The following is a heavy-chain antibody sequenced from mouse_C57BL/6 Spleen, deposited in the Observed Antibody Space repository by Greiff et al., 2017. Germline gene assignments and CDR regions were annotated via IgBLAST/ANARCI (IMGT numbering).Heavy chain of an antibody. Sequence: VQLQQPGTELVKPGASVKLSCKASGYTFTSYWMHWVKQRPGQGLEWIGNINPSNGGTNYNEKFKSKATMTVDKSSSPAYMQFRSLTSEVSAVYYWARCFLSRGNYYWYIDVWGTGTTVTVTS. V-gene: IGHV1-53*01. D-gene: IGHD2-1*01. CDR2: INPSNGGT. J-gene: IGHJ1*03. CDR3: ARCFLSRGNYYWYIDV. CDR1: GYTFTSYW.